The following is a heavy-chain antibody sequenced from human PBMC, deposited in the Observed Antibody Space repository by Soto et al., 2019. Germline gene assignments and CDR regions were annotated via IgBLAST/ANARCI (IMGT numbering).Heavy chain of an antibody. CDR3: ARSRWFDP. CDR2: IRSKAYGGTT. V-gene: IGHV3-49*04. CDR1: GFTFGDYA. Sequence: EVQLVESGGGLVQPGRSLRLSCTASGFTFGDYAMSWVRQAPGKGLEWVGFIRSKAYGGTTEYAASVKGRFTISRDDSKSIAYLQMNSLKTEDTAVYYCARSRWFDPWGQGTLVTVSS. D-gene: IGHD6-13*01. J-gene: IGHJ5*02.